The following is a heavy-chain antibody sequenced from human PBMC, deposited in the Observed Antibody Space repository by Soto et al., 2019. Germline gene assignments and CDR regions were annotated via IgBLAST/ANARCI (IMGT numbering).Heavy chain of an antibody. J-gene: IGHJ6*02. CDR2: INAGNGNT. D-gene: IGHD3-22*01. V-gene: IGHV1-3*01. Sequence: ASVKVSCKASGYTFTSYGIHWVRQAPGQRLEWTGWINAGNGNTKYSEKFQGRVTITRDTSASTAYLELSSLRSEDTAVYYCARGPNDGSAYYHHYYYGMDVWGQGTTVTVSS. CDR3: ARGPNDGSAYYHHYYYGMDV. CDR1: GYTFTSYG.